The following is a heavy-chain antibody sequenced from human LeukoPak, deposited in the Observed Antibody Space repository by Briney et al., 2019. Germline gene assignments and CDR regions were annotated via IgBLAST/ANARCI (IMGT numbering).Heavy chain of an antibody. CDR1: GGTFSSYA. D-gene: IGHD3-9*01. J-gene: IGHJ5*02. CDR2: IIPIFGTA. CDR3: ARGQGIGREVLRYFDWLLTNWFDP. V-gene: IGHV1-69*13. Sequence: ASVKVSCKASGGTFSSYAISWVRQAPGQGLEWMGGIIPIFGTANYAQKFQGRVTITADESTSTAYMELSSLRSEDTAVYYCARGQGIGREVLRYFDWLLTNWFDPWGQGTLVTVSS.